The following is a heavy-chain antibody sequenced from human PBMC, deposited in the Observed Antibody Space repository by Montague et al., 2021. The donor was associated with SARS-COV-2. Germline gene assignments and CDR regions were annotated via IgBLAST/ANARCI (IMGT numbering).Heavy chain of an antibody. Sequence: SETLSLTCTVSGGSISGSPYYWGWIRQPPGKGLEWIASIYHTGNTYYNPSLRSRVTISVDTSKNQFSLNLSSVTAADTAMYYCARELQYNWFDPWGQGTLVTVSS. CDR3: ARELQYNWFDP. CDR2: IYHTGNT. V-gene: IGHV4-39*07. D-gene: IGHD2-21*02. J-gene: IGHJ5*02. CDR1: GGSISGSPYY.